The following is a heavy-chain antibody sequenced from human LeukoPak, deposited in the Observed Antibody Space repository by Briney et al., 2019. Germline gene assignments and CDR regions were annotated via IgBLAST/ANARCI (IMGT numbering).Heavy chain of an antibody. J-gene: IGHJ4*02. D-gene: IGHD3-16*02. Sequence: SETLSLTCTVSGVSISSSSYYWGWIRQPPGKGLEWIGSIYYSGSTYYNPSLKRRVTISVDTSNNQFSLKLSSVTAADTGVYYCARGRLRLGELSLDDYWGQGTLVTVSS. CDR3: ARGRLRLGELSLDDY. V-gene: IGHV4-39*01. CDR2: IYYSGST. CDR1: GVSISSSSYY.